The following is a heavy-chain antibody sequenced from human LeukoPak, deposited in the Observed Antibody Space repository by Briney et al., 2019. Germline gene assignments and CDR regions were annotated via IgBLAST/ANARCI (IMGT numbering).Heavy chain of an antibody. J-gene: IGHJ4*02. CDR1: GVSFSTFA. D-gene: IGHD5-12*01. CDR3: ARAGLYSGSGLDF. V-gene: IGHV3-30-3*01. Sequence: GGSLRLSCAASGVSFSTFAMHWVRQAPGKGLEWVAVISSDGNNKYNADSVKGRFTISRDNSKNTLFLQMNSLRAEDTAVYYCARAGLYSGSGLDFWGQGTLVSVSS. CDR2: ISSDGNNK.